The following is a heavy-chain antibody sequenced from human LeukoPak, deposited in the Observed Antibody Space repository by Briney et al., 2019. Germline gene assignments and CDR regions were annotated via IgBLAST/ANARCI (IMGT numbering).Heavy chain of an antibody. Sequence: ASVKVSCKASGCTFTSYGISWVRQAPGQGLEWMGWISAYNGNTNYAQKLQGRVTMTTDTSTSTAYMELRSLRSDATAVYYYASLTMGDFWSDLDYWGQGTLVTVSS. CDR1: GCTFTSYG. D-gene: IGHD3-3*01. J-gene: IGHJ4*02. CDR2: ISAYNGNT. CDR3: ASLTMGDFWSDLDY. V-gene: IGHV1-18*01.